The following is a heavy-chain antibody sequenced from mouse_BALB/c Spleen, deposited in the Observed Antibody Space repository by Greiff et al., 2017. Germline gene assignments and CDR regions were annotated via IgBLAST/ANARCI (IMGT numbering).Heavy chain of an antibody. J-gene: IGHJ1*01. CDR1: GFTFSSYA. CDR2: ISSGGST. V-gene: IGHV5-6-5*01. Sequence: EVKLVESGGGLVKPGGSLKLSCAASGFTFSSYAMSWVRQTPEKRLEWVASISSGGSTYYPDSVKGRFTISRDNARNILYLQMSSLRSEDTAMYYCARGRTTVVDGYFDVWGAGTTVTVSS. D-gene: IGHD1-1*01. CDR3: ARGRTTVVDGYFDV.